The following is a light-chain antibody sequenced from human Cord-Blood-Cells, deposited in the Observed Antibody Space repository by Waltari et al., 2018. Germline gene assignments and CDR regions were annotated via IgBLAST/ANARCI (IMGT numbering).Light chain of an antibody. CDR3: QQYGSSPFT. CDR1: QSVSSSY. CDR2: GAS. J-gene: IGKJ3*01. Sequence: IVLSQSPGALSLSPGERATISCRASQSVSSSYLAWYQQKPGQAPRLLIYGASSMATGIPDRFSGSGSGTDFTLTISRLEPEDFAVYYCQQYGSSPFTFGPGTKVDIK. V-gene: IGKV3-20*01.